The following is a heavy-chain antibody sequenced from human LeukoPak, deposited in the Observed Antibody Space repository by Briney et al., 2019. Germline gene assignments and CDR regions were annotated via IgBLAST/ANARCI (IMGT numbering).Heavy chain of an antibody. CDR3: ARVLEDTAMVLYYYYYYMDV. J-gene: IGHJ6*03. CDR2: INHSGST. Sequence: SETLSLTCAVYGGSFSGYYWSWIRQPPGKGLEWIGEINHSGSTYYNPSLKSRVTISVDTSKNQFSLKLSSVTAADTAVYYCARVLEDTAMVLYYYYYYMDVWGKGTTVTVSS. D-gene: IGHD5-18*01. CDR1: GGSFSGYY. V-gene: IGHV4-34*01.